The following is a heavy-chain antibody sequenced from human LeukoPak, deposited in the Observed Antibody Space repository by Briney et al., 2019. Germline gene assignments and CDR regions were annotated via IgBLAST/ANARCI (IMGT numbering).Heavy chain of an antibody. V-gene: IGHV3-74*01. D-gene: IGHD1-14*01. Sequence: GSLRLSCAASGFTFSSYWMYWVRQAPGKGLVWVSRINSDGSSTSYADSVKGRFTISRDNAKNTLYLQMNSLRAEDTAVYYCARAGKEPGYYYYGMDVWGQGTTVTVSS. CDR3: ARAGKEPGYYYYGMDV. J-gene: IGHJ6*02. CDR1: GFTFSSYW. CDR2: INSDGSST.